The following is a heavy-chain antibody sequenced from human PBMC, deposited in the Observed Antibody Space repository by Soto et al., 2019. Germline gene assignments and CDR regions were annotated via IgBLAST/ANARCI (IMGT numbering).Heavy chain of an antibody. Sequence: LILSCAASGFTFRSYAISWVRQAPGKGLEWVSAISGSGGSTYYADSVKGRFTISRDNSKNTLYLQMNSLRAEDTAVYYCAKGIVYYYDSSGYFAYWGQGTLVTVSS. CDR1: GFTFRSYA. CDR3: AKGIVYYYDSSGYFAY. D-gene: IGHD3-22*01. CDR2: ISGSGGST. J-gene: IGHJ4*02. V-gene: IGHV3-23*01.